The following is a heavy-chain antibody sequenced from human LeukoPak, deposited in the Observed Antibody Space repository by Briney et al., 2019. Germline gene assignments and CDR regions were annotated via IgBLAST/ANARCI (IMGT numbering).Heavy chain of an antibody. CDR2: IYYSGST. CDR3: VLTYYDFWSGSKNWYFDL. V-gene: IGHV4-39*01. D-gene: IGHD3-3*01. Sequence: SETLSLTCTVSGVSISSSSYYWGWIRQPPGKGLEWIGSIYYSGSTYYNPSLKSRVTISVDTSKNQFSLKLSSVTAADTAVYYCVLTYYDFWSGSKNWYFDLWGRGTLVTVSS. CDR1: GVSISSSSYY. J-gene: IGHJ2*01.